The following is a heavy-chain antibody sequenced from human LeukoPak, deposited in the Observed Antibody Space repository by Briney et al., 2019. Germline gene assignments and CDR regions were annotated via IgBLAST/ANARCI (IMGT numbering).Heavy chain of an antibody. CDR2: IKQDGSEN. V-gene: IGHV3-7*05. CDR3: ARWGTAPTGENFDY. CDR1: GFTFSNYW. Sequence: PGGSLRLSCAASGFTFSNYWMSWVRQAPGKGLEWVANIKQDGSENYYVDSVKGQFTISRDNVKNSVFLQMNSLRVEDTAVYYCARWGTAPTGENFDYWGQGTLVTVSS. J-gene: IGHJ4*02. D-gene: IGHD3-16*01.